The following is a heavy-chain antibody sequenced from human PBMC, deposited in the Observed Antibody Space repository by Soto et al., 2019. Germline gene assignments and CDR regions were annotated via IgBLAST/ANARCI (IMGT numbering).Heavy chain of an antibody. J-gene: IGHJ4*02. CDR2: MYFSGFYSGST. V-gene: IGHV4-39*01. CDR1: GGSMSSSSYY. Sequence: SETLSLTCTVSGGSMSSSSYYWGWIRQPPGKGLEWIANMYFSGFYSGSTYYNTSLKSRVSISGDTSKNQFSLKLSSVTAADTAVYYCARAGRGDDYDSSDYYQFDYWGQGALVTVSS. CDR3: ARAGRGDDYDSSDYYQFDY. D-gene: IGHD3-22*01.